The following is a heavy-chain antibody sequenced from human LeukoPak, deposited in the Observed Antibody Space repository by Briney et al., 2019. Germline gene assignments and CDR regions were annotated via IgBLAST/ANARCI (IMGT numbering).Heavy chain of an antibody. V-gene: IGHV1-24*01. Sequence: ASVKVSCKVSGYTLTELSMHWVRQAPGEGLEWMGGFDPEDGETIYAQKFQGRVTMTEDTSTDTAYMELSSLRSEDTAVYYCATWYSGSYYFDYWGQGTLVTVSS. J-gene: IGHJ4*02. CDR1: GYTLTELS. D-gene: IGHD1-26*01. CDR3: ATWYSGSYYFDY. CDR2: FDPEDGET.